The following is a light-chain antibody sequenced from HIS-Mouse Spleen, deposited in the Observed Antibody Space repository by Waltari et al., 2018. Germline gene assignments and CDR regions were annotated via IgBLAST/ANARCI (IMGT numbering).Light chain of an antibody. Sequence: NFMLTQPNSVSESPGKTVTISCTRSSGSIASNYVQWYQQRPGSAPTTVIYEDNQRPSGVPARFSGSIDSSSNSASLTISGLKTEDEADYYCQSYDSSNVVFGGGTKLTVL. J-gene: IGLJ2*01. CDR3: QSYDSSNVV. CDR2: EDN. V-gene: IGLV6-57*04. CDR1: SGSIASNY.